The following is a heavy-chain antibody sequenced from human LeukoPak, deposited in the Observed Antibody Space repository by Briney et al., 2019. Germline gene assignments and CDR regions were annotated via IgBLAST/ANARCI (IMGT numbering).Heavy chain of an antibody. J-gene: IGHJ5*02. CDR1: VGSFSGYH. D-gene: IGHD3-10*01. CDR3: AGQTYYYGSGSYYTRKGGWFDP. Sequence: HPSQTLSLTCAVYVGSFSGYHWTWIRQSPGKGLEWIGEINHSGSTKYNPSLKSRVTISVDTSKNQFSLKLSSVTAADTAVYYCAGQTYYYGSGSYYTRKGGWFDPWGQGTLVTVSS. CDR2: INHSGST. V-gene: IGHV4-34*01.